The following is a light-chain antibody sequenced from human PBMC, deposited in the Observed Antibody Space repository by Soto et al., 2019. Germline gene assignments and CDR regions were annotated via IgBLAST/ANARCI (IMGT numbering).Light chain of an antibody. CDR1: QNINSW. V-gene: IGKV1-5*01. CDR2: GAS. J-gene: IGKJ1*01. CDR3: QQYIGLWT. Sequence: DIQMTQAPSTLSASIGDRVTITCRASQNINSWLAWYQQKPGKAPHLLIYGASSLQSGVPSRFSGSGSGTEFTFSISSLQPDDLGTYYCQQYIGLWTFGQGTKVDLK.